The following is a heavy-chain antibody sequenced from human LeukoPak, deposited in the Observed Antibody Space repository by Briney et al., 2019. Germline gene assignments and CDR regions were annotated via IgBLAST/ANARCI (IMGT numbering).Heavy chain of an antibody. CDR2: IYSGGST. D-gene: IGHD3-3*01. Sequence: GGSLRLSCAASGFTVSSNYMSWVSQAPGKGLEWVSVIYSGGSTYYADSVKGRFTISRHNSKKTLYLQMNSLRAEDTAVYYCALLRSGSSFDYWGQGTLVTVSS. J-gene: IGHJ4*02. V-gene: IGHV3-53*04. CDR1: GFTVSSNY. CDR3: ALLRSGSSFDY.